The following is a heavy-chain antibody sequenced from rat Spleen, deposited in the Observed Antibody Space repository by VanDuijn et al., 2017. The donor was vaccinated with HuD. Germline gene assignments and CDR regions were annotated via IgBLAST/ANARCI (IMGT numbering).Heavy chain of an antibody. CDR1: GFTFSDYY. J-gene: IGHJ3*01. Sequence: EVQLVESGGGLVQPGRPMKLSCAASGFTFSDYYMPWVRQAPKKGLEWVASISYEGSSTYYGDSVKGRFTISRDNAKSTLYLQMNSLRSEDTATYYCARHHYGGYPHWFAYWGQGTLVTVSS. D-gene: IGHD1-11*01. CDR3: ARHHYGGYPHWFAY. V-gene: IGHV5-22*01. CDR2: ISYEGSST.